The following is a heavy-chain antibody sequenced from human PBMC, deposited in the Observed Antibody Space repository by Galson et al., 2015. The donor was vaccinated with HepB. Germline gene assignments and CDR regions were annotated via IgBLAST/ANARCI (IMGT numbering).Heavy chain of an antibody. CDR2: INAGNGNT. CDR3: ARPAKPYITMVRGVITPFDY. V-gene: IGHV1-3*01. D-gene: IGHD3-10*01. J-gene: IGHJ4*02. Sequence: SVKVSCKASGYTFTSYAMHWVRQAPGQRLEWMGWINAGNGNTKYSQKFQGRVTITRDTSASTAYMELSSLRSEDTAVYYCARPAKPYITMVRGVITPFDYWGQGTLVTVSS. CDR1: GYTFTSYA.